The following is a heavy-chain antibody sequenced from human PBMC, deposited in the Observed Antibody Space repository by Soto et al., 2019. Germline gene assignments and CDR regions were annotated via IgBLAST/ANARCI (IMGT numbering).Heavy chain of an antibody. CDR2: IIPILGIA. Sequence: GASVKVSCKASGGTFSSYTISWVRQAPGQGLEWMGRIIPILGIANYAQKFQGRVTITADKSTSTAYMELSSLRSEDTAVYYCARDRSVAVVVPAAINAAFDIWGQGTMVTVSS. CDR3: ARDRSVAVVVPAAINAAFDI. V-gene: IGHV1-69*04. J-gene: IGHJ3*02. D-gene: IGHD2-2*02. CDR1: GGTFSSYT.